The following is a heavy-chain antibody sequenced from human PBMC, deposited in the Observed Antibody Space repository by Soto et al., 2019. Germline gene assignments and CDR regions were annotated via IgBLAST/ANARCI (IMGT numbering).Heavy chain of an antibody. Sequence: SETLSLTCTVSGGCMSGGDYYWSGIRQTPGKGLEWIGYIYHSGSTYYTPSLKSRVTMSVDTSKNQFSLKLSSVTAAYTDVYYGAAHVVFVRGAIDSAFAWFDPWGQGTLVTVSA. CDR3: AAHVVFVRGAIDSAFAWFDP. V-gene: IGHV4-30-4*01. D-gene: IGHD2-2*02. CDR1: GGCMSGGDYY. J-gene: IGHJ5*02. CDR2: IYHSGST.